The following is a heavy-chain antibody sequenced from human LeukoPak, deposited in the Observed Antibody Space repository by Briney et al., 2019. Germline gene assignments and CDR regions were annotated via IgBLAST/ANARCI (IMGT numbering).Heavy chain of an antibody. CDR1: GDSVSSNSAA. J-gene: IGHJ4*02. CDR3: ARVIGYGDHYGLFDY. V-gene: IGHV6-1*01. D-gene: IGHD4-17*01. Sequence: SQTLSLTCAISGDSVSSNSAAWNWIRQSPSRGLEWLGSTYYRSKWYNDYAISVKSPITINPDTSKNQFSLQLNSVTPEDTAVYYCARVIGYGDHYGLFDYWGQGTLVTVSS. CDR2: TYYRSKWYN.